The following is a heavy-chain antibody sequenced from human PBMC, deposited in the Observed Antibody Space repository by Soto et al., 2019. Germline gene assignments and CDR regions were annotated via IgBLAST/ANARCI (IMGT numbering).Heavy chain of an antibody. J-gene: IGHJ6*02. CDR1: GFTFSSYA. D-gene: IGHD3-3*01. CDR3: AKMGLKVLRFLEWLLRNNYYYYGMDV. Sequence: PGGSLRLSCAASGFTFSSYAMSWVRQAPGKGLEWVSAISGSGGSTYYADSVKGRFTISRDNSKNTLYLQMNSLRAEYTAVYYCAKMGLKVLRFLEWLLRNNYYYYGMDVWGQGTTVTVSS. V-gene: IGHV3-23*01. CDR2: ISGSGGST.